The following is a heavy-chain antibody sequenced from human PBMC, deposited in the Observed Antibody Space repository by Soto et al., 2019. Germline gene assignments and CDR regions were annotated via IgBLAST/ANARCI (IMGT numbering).Heavy chain of an antibody. J-gene: IGHJ6*02. D-gene: IGHD3-3*01. Sequence: QVQLQESGPGLVKPSQTLSLTCTVSGGSISSGDYYWSWIRQPPGKGLEWIGYIYYSGSTYYNPSLKSRVTISVDTSKNQFSLKLSSVTAADTALYYCARDPSHRDRFLEWLSQGAYGMDVWGQGTTVTVSS. V-gene: IGHV4-30-4*01. CDR3: ARDPSHRDRFLEWLSQGAYGMDV. CDR1: GGSISSGDYY. CDR2: IYYSGST.